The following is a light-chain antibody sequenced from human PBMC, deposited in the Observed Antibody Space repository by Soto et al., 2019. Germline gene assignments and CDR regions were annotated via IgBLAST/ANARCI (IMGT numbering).Light chain of an antibody. CDR2: GAS. Sequence: ILFTQYTAILALSPGGRGTTSSRASQSISSSYLAWYQRKPGQAPGLLIHGASSRVTGIPDRFSGSGSGTDFTLTITKLEHEDFAVYYCQQYQSLTFGGGTKVDIK. CDR1: QSISSSY. CDR3: QQYQSLT. V-gene: IGKV3-20*01. J-gene: IGKJ4*01.